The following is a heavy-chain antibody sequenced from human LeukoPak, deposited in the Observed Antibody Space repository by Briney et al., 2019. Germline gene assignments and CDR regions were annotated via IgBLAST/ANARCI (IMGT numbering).Heavy chain of an antibody. Sequence: PGGSLRLSCAASGFTFSGYNLNWVRQAPGKGLEWVSYISSSGSTIYYADSVKGRFTISRDNAKNSLFLQMNSLRAEDTAVYYRARDLDPLNYWGQGTLVTASS. J-gene: IGHJ4*02. D-gene: IGHD3/OR15-3a*01. CDR1: GFTFSGYN. V-gene: IGHV3-48*01. CDR2: ISSSGSTI. CDR3: ARDLDPLNY.